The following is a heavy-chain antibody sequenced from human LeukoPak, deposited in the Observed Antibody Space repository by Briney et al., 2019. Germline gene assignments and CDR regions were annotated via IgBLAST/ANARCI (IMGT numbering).Heavy chain of an antibody. CDR1: GGTFSSYA. CDR3: ARVEDGYNCGAFDY. CDR2: IIPILGIA. J-gene: IGHJ4*02. D-gene: IGHD5-24*01. V-gene: IGHV1-69*04. Sequence: ASVKVSCKASGGTFSSYAISWVRQAPGQGLEWMGRIIPILGIANYAQKFQGRVTITADKSTSTAYMELSSLRSEDTAVYYCARVEDGYNCGAFDYWGQGTLVTVSS.